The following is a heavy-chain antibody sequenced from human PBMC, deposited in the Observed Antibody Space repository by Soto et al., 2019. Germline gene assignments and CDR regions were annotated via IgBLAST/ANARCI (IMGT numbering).Heavy chain of an antibody. Sequence: SFGFWGCRINKTPGKGLEWIGYIYYSGSTSYNPSLKSRLTISVDTSKNQFSLRLTSVTAADTSFFYLEDDIGDAF. CDR3: EDDIGDAF. CDR1: SFGFW. D-gene: IGHD1-1*01. V-gene: IGHV4-61*08. CDR2: IYYSGST. J-gene: IGHJ3*01.